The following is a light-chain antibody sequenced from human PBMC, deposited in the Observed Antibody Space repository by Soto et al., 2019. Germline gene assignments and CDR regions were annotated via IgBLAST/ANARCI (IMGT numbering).Light chain of an antibody. CDR1: QSLLHRNGNNY. CDR2: LGS. Sequence: DIVMTQTPLFLPVTPGEPASISCRSSQSLLHRNGNNYFDWYLQKPGQSPQLLIYLGSNRASGVPDRFSGSGSGTDFTLKISRVETEDVGVYYCMQALQPPLTFGQGTRLEIK. V-gene: IGKV2-28*01. CDR3: MQALQPPLT. J-gene: IGKJ5*01.